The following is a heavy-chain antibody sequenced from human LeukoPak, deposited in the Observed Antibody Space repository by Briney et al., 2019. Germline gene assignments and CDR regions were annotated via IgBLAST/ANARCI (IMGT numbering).Heavy chain of an antibody. D-gene: IGHD2-2*01. J-gene: IGHJ6*02. V-gene: IGHV1-18*01. Sequence: GASVKVSCKASGYTFTSYGISWVRQAPGQGLEWMGWISAYNGNTNYAQKLQGRVTMTTDTSTSTAYMELRSLRSDDTAVYYCARDPSYCSSTSCMGPYYYYYYGMDVWGQGTTVTVSS. CDR3: ARDPSYCSSTSCMGPYYYYYYGMDV. CDR2: ISAYNGNT. CDR1: GYTFTSYG.